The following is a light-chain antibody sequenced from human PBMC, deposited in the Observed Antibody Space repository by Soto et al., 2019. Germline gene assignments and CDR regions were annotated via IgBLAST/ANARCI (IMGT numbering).Light chain of an antibody. CDR1: QSVSTR. CDR2: DAS. CDR3: QQYSVYWT. Sequence: DIQMTQSPSSLSASVGDRVTIICRASQSVSTRLAWYQQKPRKAPKVLIYDASSWAGGVPSRFTGSGSGTEFTLTINSLQPDDFATYYCQQYSVYWTFGQGTKVEIK. J-gene: IGKJ1*01. V-gene: IGKV1-5*02.